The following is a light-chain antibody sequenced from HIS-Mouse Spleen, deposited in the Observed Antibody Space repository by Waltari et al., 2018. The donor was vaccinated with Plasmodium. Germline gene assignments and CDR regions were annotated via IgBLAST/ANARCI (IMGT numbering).Light chain of an antibody. CDR3: QQYNNWSFT. CDR1: PSVSRN. V-gene: IGKV3-15*01. Sequence: EIVMTQSPATLSVSPGERATLSCRASPSVSRNLAWYQQKPGQAPRLLIYGATTRATGILARVSVRGSGTEFTLTFSSLQSGDFAVYYCQQYNNWSFTFGPGTKVGIK. CDR2: GAT. J-gene: IGKJ3*01.